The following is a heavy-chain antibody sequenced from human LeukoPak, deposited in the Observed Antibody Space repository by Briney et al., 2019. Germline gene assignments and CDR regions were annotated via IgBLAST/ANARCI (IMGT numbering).Heavy chain of an antibody. CDR2: ISADNGDT. Sequence: ASVKASCKASGYSFTSYGISWVRQAPGQGLEWVGWISADNGDTTNAQKVQGRVTMTTDTSTSTASMELRSLRFDDTAVYYCARDLPRRESNSFYFYAYYMDVWGKGTTVIVSS. D-gene: IGHD4-23*01. CDR3: ARDLPRRESNSFYFYAYYMDV. CDR1: GYSFTSYG. V-gene: IGHV1-18*01. J-gene: IGHJ6*03.